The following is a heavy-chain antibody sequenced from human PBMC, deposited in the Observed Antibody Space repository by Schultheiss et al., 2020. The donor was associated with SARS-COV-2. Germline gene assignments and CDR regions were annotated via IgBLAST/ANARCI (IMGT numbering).Heavy chain of an antibody. V-gene: IGHV4-34*01. CDR2: IYYSGST. CDR1: GGSFSGYY. CDR3: ASAAYIAAAGTDAFDI. D-gene: IGHD6-13*01. J-gene: IGHJ3*02. Sequence: SETLSLTCAVYGGSFSGYYWSWIRQPPGKGLEWIGSIYYSGSTYYNPSLKSRVTISVDTSKNQFSLKLSSVTAADTAVYYCASAAYIAAAGTDAFDIWGQGTMVTVSS.